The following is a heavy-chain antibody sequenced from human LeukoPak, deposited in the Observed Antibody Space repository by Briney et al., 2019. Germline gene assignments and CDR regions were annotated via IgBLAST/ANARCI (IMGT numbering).Heavy chain of an antibody. V-gene: IGHV4-4*07. CDR2: IYTSGST. CDR3: ARAGIAMIVVVAIKGLR. J-gene: IGHJ4*02. Sequence: SETLSLTCTVSGGSISSYYWSWIRQPAGKGLEWIGRIYTSGSTNYNPSLKSRVTMSVDTSKNQFSLKLSSVTAADTAVYYCARAGIAMIVVVAIKGLRWGQGTLVTVSS. D-gene: IGHD3-22*01. CDR1: GGSISSYY.